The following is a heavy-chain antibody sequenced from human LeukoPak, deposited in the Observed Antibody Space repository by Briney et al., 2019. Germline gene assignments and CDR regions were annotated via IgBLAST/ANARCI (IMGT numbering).Heavy chain of an antibody. CDR3: VLGTDYFDY. CDR1: GFTFSNYW. J-gene: IGHJ4*02. CDR2: ITHDGSNK. V-gene: IGHV3-30*02. Sequence: GGSLRLSCAASGFTFSNYWMSWVRQAPGKGLEWLAFITHDGSNKFYADSVKGRFTISIDNSKKMLYVQMNSLRAEDTAVYYCVLGTDYFDYWGQGTLVTVCS.